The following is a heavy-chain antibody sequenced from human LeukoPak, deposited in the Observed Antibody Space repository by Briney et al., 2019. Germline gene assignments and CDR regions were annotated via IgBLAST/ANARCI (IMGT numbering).Heavy chain of an antibody. J-gene: IGHJ4*02. CDR2: IHPGDSDT. CDR1: GYTFTSYW. V-gene: IGHV5-51*01. D-gene: IGHD4-23*01. CDR3: ATTYGGQLGYFDY. Sequence: GGSLKISCKGSGYTFTSYWIAWVRQMPGKGLEWMGIIHPGDSDTRYSPSFQGQVTISADKSIATAYLQWSSLKASDTAMYYCATTYGGQLGYFDYWGLGTLVTVSS.